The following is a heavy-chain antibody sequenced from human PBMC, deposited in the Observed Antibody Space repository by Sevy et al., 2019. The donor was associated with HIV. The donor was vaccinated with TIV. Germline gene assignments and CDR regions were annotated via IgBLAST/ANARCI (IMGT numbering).Heavy chain of an antibody. CDR2: IYKSGNT. V-gene: IGHV3-53*01. CDR3: VKSLGGPLNQ. Sequence: GGSLRLSCAASGFNVSTAFMSWVRQAPGKGLEWLSVIYKSGNTYYLDAVLGRFTISRDNTRNILHLQMTSLRVEDTAMYYCVKSLGGPLNQWGQGTRVTISS. CDR1: GFNVSTAF. J-gene: IGHJ4*02. D-gene: IGHD3-16*01.